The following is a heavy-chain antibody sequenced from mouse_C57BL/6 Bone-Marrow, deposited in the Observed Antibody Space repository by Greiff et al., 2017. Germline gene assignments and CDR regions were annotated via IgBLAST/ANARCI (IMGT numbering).Heavy chain of an antibody. Sequence: QVQLQQSGAELARPGASVKLSCKASGYTFTSSGISWVKQRTGQGLEWIGEIYPRSGNTYYNEKFKGKATLTADKSSSTAYMELRSLTSEDSAVYFCARFYYGYDGWFAYWGQGTLVTVSA. CDR3: ARFYYGYDGWFAY. CDR2: IYPRSGNT. D-gene: IGHD2-2*01. V-gene: IGHV1-81*01. CDR1: GYTFTSSG. J-gene: IGHJ3*01.